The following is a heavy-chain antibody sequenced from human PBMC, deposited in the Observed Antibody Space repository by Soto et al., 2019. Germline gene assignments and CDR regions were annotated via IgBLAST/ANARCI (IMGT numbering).Heavy chain of an antibody. Sequence: PGGSRRLSCAASGFTFSSYSMNWVRQAPGKGLEWVSYISSSSSTIYYADSVKGRFTISRDNAKNSLYLQMNSLRAEDTAVYYCAKDTRPWEQQSLYGMDVWGQGTTVTVSS. J-gene: IGHJ6*02. V-gene: IGHV3-48*01. CDR2: ISSSSSTI. CDR1: GFTFSSYS. CDR3: AKDTRPWEQQSLYGMDV. D-gene: IGHD6-13*01.